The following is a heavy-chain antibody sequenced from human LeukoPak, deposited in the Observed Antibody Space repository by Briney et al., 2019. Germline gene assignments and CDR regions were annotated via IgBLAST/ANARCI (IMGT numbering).Heavy chain of an antibody. CDR2: IIPILGIA. J-gene: IGHJ5*02. V-gene: IGHV1-69*04. CDR3: ARDWGYDSSGYNRRKYNWFDP. CDR1: GGTFSSYT. D-gene: IGHD3-22*01. Sequence: GASVKVSCKASGGTFSSYTISWVRQAPGQGLEWMGRIIPILGIANYAQKFQGRVTITADKSTSTAYMGLSSLRSEDTAVYYCARDWGYDSSGYNRRKYNWFDPWGQGTLVTVSS.